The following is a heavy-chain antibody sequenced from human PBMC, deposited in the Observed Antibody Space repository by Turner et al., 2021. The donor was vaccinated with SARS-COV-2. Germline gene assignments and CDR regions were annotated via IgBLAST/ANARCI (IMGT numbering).Heavy chain of an antibody. CDR2: ISSSSSTI. CDR1: GFTFSSYS. Sequence: EVQLVESGGGLVQPGGSLRLTFAASGFTFSSYSMNWVRQAPVKGLEWVSYISSSSSTIYYADSVKGRFTISRDNAKNSLYLQMNSLRAEDTAVYYCARDLGSIAVANWGQGTLVTVSS. V-gene: IGHV3-48*01. CDR3: ARDLGSIAVAN. J-gene: IGHJ4*02. D-gene: IGHD6-19*01.